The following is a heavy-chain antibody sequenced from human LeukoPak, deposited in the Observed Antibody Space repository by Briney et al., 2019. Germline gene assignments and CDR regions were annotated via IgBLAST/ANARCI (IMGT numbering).Heavy chain of an antibody. CDR2: IYYSGST. CDR1: GGSISSNY. J-gene: IGHJ1*01. CDR3: ASYCSSTSCHGFQH. V-gene: IGHV4-59*01. D-gene: IGHD2-2*01. Sequence: PSETLSLTCTVPGGSISSNYWSWIRQPPGKGLEWIGYIYYSGSTNYNPSLKSRVTISVDTSKNQFSLKLSSVTAADTAVYYCASYCSSTSCHGFQHWGQGTLVTVSS.